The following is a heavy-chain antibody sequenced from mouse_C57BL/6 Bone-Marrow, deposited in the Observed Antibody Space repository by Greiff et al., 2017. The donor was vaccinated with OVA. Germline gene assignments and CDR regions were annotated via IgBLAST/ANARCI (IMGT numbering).Heavy chain of an antibody. CDR2: IDPENGDT. CDR1: GFNIKDDY. Sequence: EVQLQESGAELVRPGASVKLSCTASGFNIKDDYMHWVKQRPEQGLEWIGWIDPENGDTEYASKFQGKATITADTSSNTAYLQLSSLTSEDTAVYYCTNGDYGYDFDYWGQGTTLPVSS. D-gene: IGHD2-2*01. J-gene: IGHJ2*01. V-gene: IGHV14-4*01. CDR3: TNGDYGYDFDY.